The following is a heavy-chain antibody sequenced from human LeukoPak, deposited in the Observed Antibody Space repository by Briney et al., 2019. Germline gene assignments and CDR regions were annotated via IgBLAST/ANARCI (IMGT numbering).Heavy chain of an antibody. D-gene: IGHD3-16*01. CDR2: ISSSSSYI. V-gene: IGHV3-21*01. CDR3: XXXXXXAGTFGFDY. Sequence: GGSLRLSCAASGFTFSSYSMNWVRQAPGKGLEWVSSISSSSSYIYYADSVKGRFTISRDNAKNSLYLQMNSLRAEDTAVYYXXXXXXXAGTFGFDYWGQGTLVTVSS. CDR1: GFTFSSYS. J-gene: IGHJ4*02.